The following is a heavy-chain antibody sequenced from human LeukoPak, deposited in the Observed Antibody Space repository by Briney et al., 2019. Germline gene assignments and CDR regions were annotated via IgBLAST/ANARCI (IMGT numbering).Heavy chain of an antibody. Sequence: GGSLRLSCAASGFTFSSYAISWVRQAPGKGLEWVSAISGSGGSTYYADSVKGRFTISRDNSKNTLYLQMNSLRAEDTAVYYCAKQRDYVWGSYRYTDYWGQGTLVTVSS. CDR1: GFTFSSYA. V-gene: IGHV3-23*01. J-gene: IGHJ4*02. D-gene: IGHD3-16*02. CDR2: ISGSGGST. CDR3: AKQRDYVWGSYRYTDY.